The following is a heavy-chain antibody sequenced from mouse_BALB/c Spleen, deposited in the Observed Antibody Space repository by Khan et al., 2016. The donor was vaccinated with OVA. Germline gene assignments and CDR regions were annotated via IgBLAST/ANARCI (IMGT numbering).Heavy chain of an antibody. D-gene: IGHD2-1*01. CDR2: ISSGSSTI. Sequence: EVKLVESGGGLVQPGGSRKLSCAASGFTFSSFGMHWVRQAPKKGLEWVAYISSGSSTIYYVDTVKGRFTISRDNPKNTLFLQMTGLRSEDTAVYYCARSGGNFHWYFDVWGAGTSVTVSS. V-gene: IGHV5-17*02. CDR3: ARSGGNFHWYFDV. CDR1: GFTFSSFG. J-gene: IGHJ1*01.